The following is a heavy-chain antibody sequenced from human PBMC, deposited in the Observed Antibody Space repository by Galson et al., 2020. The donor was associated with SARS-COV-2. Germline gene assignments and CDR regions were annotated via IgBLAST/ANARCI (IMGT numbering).Heavy chain of an antibody. CDR3: ARDLGSGWIP. D-gene: IGHD6-19*01. CDR2: ISYDVSNK. V-gene: IGHV3-30*04. J-gene: IGHJ4*02. Sequence: QLGESLKISCAASGFTFSSYAMHWVRQAPGKGLEWVAVISYDVSNKYYADSVKGRFTISRDNSKNTLYLQMNSLRAEDTAVYYCARDLGSGWIPWGQGTLVTVSS. CDR1: GFTFSSYA.